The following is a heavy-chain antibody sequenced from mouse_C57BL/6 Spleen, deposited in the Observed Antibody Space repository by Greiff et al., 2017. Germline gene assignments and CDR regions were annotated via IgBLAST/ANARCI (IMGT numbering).Heavy chain of an antibody. J-gene: IGHJ2*01. CDR2: IDPSDSYT. V-gene: IGHV1-50*01. CDR1: GYTFTSYW. D-gene: IGHD1-1*01. Sequence: QVQLQQPGAELVKPGASVQLSCKASGYTFTSYWMQWVKQRPGQGLEWIGEIDPSDSYTNYNQKFKGKATLTVDTSSSTAYMQLSSLTSEDSAVYYCARGYYGSSYPYYFDYWGQGTTLTVSS. CDR3: ARGYYGSSYPYYFDY.